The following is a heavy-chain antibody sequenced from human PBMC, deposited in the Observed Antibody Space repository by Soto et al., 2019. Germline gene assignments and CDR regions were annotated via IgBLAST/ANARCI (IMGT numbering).Heavy chain of an antibody. Sequence: ASVKVSCKASGGTFSSYAISWVRQAPGQGLEWMGGIIPIFGTANYAQKFQGRVTITADKSTSTAYMELSSLRSEDTAVYYCARCEHSSSSGYGTDYYYYGMDVWGQGTTVTVSS. V-gene: IGHV1-69*06. CDR3: ARCEHSSSSGYGTDYYYYGMDV. J-gene: IGHJ6*02. D-gene: IGHD6-6*01. CDR1: GGTFSSYA. CDR2: IIPIFGTA.